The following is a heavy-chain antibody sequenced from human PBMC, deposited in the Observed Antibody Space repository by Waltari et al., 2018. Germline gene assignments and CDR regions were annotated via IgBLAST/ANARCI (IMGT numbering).Heavy chain of an antibody. V-gene: IGHV4-59*01. J-gene: IGHJ4*02. Sequence: QVQLQESGPGLVKPSETLSLTCTVSGGSISSYYWSWIRQPPGKGLEWIGYIYYSGSTNYNPSLKSRVTISVDTSKNQFSLKLSSVTAADTAVYYCARAVNDYGDYDLKIDYWGQGTLVTVSS. CDR2: IYYSGST. D-gene: IGHD4-17*01. CDR1: GGSISSYY. CDR3: ARAVNDYGDYDLKIDY.